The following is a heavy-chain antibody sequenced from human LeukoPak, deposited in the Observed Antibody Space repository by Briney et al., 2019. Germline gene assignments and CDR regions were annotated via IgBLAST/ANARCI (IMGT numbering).Heavy chain of an antibody. J-gene: IGHJ4*02. CDR1: GFTFSSYA. Sequence: GGSLRLSCAASGFTFSSYAMHWVRQAPGKGLEYVSAISSNGGSTYYANSAKGRFTISRDNSKNTLYLQMNSLRAEDTAVYYCAKDRGAFGGVIVFDYWGQGTLVTVSS. CDR2: ISSNGGST. V-gene: IGHV3-64*01. CDR3: AKDRGAFGGVIVFDY. D-gene: IGHD3-16*02.